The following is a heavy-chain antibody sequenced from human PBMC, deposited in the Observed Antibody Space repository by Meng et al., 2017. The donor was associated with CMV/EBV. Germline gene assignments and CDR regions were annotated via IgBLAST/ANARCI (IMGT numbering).Heavy chain of an antibody. CDR2: INPTSGGT. CDR1: RYTFTGDY. D-gene: IGHD4-11*01. J-gene: IGHJ5*02. Sequence: QVQLGQSGAVVKKPGASVKVSCKASRYTFTGDYMHWVRQAAGHWLEWMVWINPTSGGTNYAQKFQGRVTMTRDTSISTAYMELSRLRADDTAVYYCARGPLGEYSNYDAPWGQGTLVTVSS. CDR3: ARGPLGEYSNYDAP. V-gene: IGHV1-2*02.